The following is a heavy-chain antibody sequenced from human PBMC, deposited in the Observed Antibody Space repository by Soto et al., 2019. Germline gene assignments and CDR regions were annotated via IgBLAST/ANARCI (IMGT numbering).Heavy chain of an antibody. V-gene: IGHV1-69*06. CDR1: GGTFSNFA. CDR3: ARTPCPIASAGTFYFDY. D-gene: IGHD3-10*01. Sequence: QVQLVQSGAEVKKPGSSVKVSCKASGGTFSNFAVSWVRQAHGLGLQWMGGIIPLFDTLNYAQNFQGRVTITSDKSTATVYMELSGLRSEDTAVYYCARTPCPIASAGTFYFDYWGQGTLVTVSS. J-gene: IGHJ4*02. CDR2: IIPLFDTL.